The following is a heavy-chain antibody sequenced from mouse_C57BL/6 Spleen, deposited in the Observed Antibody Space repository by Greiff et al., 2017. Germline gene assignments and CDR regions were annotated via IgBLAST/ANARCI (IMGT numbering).Heavy chain of an antibody. D-gene: IGHD1-1*01. Sequence: EVHLLQSGAGLVKPGASLKLSCTASGFTFSSYSMSWVRQTPEQRLEWVATISGGGGNTNYPDNVKGRFTISRDNAKNTLYLQISSLTSEDTALYYCARLHYYSSNHFDYWGQGTTLTVSS. V-gene: IGHV5-9*01. CDR1: GFTFSSYS. CDR3: ARLHYYSSNHFDY. J-gene: IGHJ2*01. CDR2: ISGGGGNT.